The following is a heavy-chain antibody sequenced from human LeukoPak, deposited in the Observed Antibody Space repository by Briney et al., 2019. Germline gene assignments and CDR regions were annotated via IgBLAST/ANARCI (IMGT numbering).Heavy chain of an antibody. D-gene: IGHD6-6*01. J-gene: IGHJ5*02. CDR3: ARDLYSSSSYP. V-gene: IGHV4-34*01. CDR2: INHSGST. CDR1: GGSFSGYY. Sequence: SETLSLTCAVYGGSFSGYYWSWIRQPPGKGLEWIGEINHSGSTNYNPSLKSRVTISVDTSKNQFPLKLSSVTAADTAVYYCARDLYSSSSYPWGQGTLVTVSS.